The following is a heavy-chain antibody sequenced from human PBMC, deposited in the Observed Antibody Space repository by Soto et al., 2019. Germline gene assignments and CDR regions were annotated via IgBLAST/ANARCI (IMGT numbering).Heavy chain of an antibody. CDR2: ISGSGDTT. CDR1: RFTFSDYA. V-gene: IGHV3-23*01. Sequence: GGSLRLSCAASRFTFSDYAMSWVRQAPGKGLEWVSTISGSGDTTNYADPVKGRFTISRDNSKNTLYLQMNSLRAEDTAVYYCAKLPFLEWAYYDYYMDVWGKGTTVTVSS. CDR3: AKLPFLEWAYYDYYMDV. J-gene: IGHJ6*03. D-gene: IGHD3-3*01.